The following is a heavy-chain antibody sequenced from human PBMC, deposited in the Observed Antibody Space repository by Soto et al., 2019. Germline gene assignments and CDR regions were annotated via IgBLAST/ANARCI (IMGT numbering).Heavy chain of an antibody. CDR3: ARQVPYSSHRMDV. J-gene: IGHJ6*02. V-gene: IGHV3-21*06. CDR1: GFTFSSFS. Sequence: GGSLRLSCAASGFTFSSFSMDWVRHAPGQGLEWVSSISSRGTYVYYADSVKGRFPVSKDNANNVLFLQMNSLRAEDTAVYYCARQVPYSSHRMDVWGQGTTVTVSS. D-gene: IGHD3-22*01. CDR2: ISSRGTYV.